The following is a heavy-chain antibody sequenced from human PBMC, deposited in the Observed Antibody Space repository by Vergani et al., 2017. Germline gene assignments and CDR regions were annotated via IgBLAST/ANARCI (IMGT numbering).Heavy chain of an antibody. CDR1: GGTFSSYT. D-gene: IGHD3-10*01. Sequence: QVQLVQSGAEVKKPGSSVKVSCKASGGTFSSYTISWVRQAPGQGLEWLGRIIPILGIANYAQKFQGRVTITADKSTSTAYMELSSLRSEDTALYYCARAPYYGSGSYYSVGVXFDPWGQGTLVTVSS. V-gene: IGHV1-69*02. CDR2: IIPILGIA. CDR3: ARAPYYGSGSYYSVGVXFDP. J-gene: IGHJ5*02.